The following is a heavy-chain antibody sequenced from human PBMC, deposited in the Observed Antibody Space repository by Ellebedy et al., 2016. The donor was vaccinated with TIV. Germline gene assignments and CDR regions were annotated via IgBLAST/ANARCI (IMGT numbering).Heavy chain of an antibody. J-gene: IGHJ2*01. CDR1: GFTFSSYW. CDR2: IKQVGSEK. V-gene: IGHV3-7*01. Sequence: PGGSLRLSCAASGFTFSSYWMSWVRQAPGKGLEWVANIKQVGSEKYYVDSVKGRFTMSRDNAKDSLYLQMNSLRVEDTAVYYCARTGGASSWYVFWGRGTLVTVSS. CDR3: ARTGGASSWYVF. D-gene: IGHD6-13*01.